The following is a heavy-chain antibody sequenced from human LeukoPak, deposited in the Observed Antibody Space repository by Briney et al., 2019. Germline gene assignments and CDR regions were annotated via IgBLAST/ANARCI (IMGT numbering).Heavy chain of an antibody. Sequence: SVKVSCKASGGTFSSYTISWVRQAPGQGLEWMGRIIPIFGIANYAQNFQGRVTITADKSTSTAFMELSSLRSEDTAVYFCARDRYSSSSRYYYGMDVWGQGTTVTVSS. CDR2: IIPIFGIA. CDR1: GGTFSSYT. V-gene: IGHV1-69*04. J-gene: IGHJ6*02. D-gene: IGHD6-6*01. CDR3: ARDRYSSSSRYYYGMDV.